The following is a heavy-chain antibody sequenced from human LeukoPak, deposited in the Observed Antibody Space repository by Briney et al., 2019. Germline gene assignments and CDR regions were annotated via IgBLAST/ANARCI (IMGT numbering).Heavy chain of an antibody. CDR3: ARRAANYDFWSGYNV. V-gene: IGHV3-7*01. Sequence: GGSLRLSCAASEFTFSTYWMSWVRQAPGKGLEWVASIKQDGSEKYYVDSVMGRFTISRDNAKNSVYLQMNSLRAEDMAVYYCARRAANYDFWSGYNVWGKGTTVTVSS. CDR2: IKQDGSEK. CDR1: EFTFSTYW. D-gene: IGHD3-3*01. J-gene: IGHJ6*04.